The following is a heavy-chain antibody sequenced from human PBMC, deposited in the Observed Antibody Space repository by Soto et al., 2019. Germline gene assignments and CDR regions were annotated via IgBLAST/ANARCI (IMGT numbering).Heavy chain of an antibody. CDR1: GGSFSGYY. CDR2: INHSGST. Sequence: QVQLQQWGAGLLKPSETLSLTCAVYGGSFSGYYWSWIRQPPGKGLEWIGEINHSGSTNYNPSLKRRVTISLDTSKNQFSLKLSSVTAADTAVYYCARGEISAAAPHHWFDPWGQGNLVTVSS. D-gene: IGHD6-13*01. V-gene: IGHV4-34*01. J-gene: IGHJ5*02. CDR3: ARGEISAAAPHHWFDP.